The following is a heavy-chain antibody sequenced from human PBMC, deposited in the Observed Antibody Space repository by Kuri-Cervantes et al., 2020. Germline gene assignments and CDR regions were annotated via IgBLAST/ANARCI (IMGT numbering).Heavy chain of an antibody. CDR2: ISGSGGST. V-gene: IGHV3-23*01. CDR3: AKDIGTQQTQGWFDP. Sequence: LSLTCAASGFTFSSYAMSWVRQAPGKGLEWVSAISGSGGSTYYADSVKGRFTISRDNAKNSLYLQMNSLRAEDTALYYCAKDIGTQQTQGWFDPWGQGTLVTVSS. J-gene: IGHJ5*02. D-gene: IGHD1-26*01. CDR1: GFTFSSYA.